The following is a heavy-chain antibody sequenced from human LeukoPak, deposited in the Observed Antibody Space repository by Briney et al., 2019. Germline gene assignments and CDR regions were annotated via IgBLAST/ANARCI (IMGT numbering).Heavy chain of an antibody. V-gene: IGHV1-2*02. CDR2: INPNSGDT. CDR1: GYTFTGYY. CDR3: ARWPPVGTLAHYFDY. J-gene: IGHJ4*02. D-gene: IGHD3-3*02. Sequence: ASVKVSCKASGYTFTGYYMHWVRQAPGQGLEWMGWINPNSGDTKYAQKFQGRVTMTRDTSISTAYMELSRLRSDDTAVYYCARWPPVGTLAHYFDYWGQGTLVTVSS.